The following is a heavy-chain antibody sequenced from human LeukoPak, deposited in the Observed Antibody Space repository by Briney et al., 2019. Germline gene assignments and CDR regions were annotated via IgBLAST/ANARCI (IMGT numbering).Heavy chain of an antibody. Sequence: GGSLRLSCAASGFSFSDYTMNWVRQAPGKGLEWVSYISRTSTMIYYADSVKGRFTISRDNSKNTLYLQMNSLRAEDTAVYYCAKVGDTVVVPAWYYFDYWGQGTLVTVSS. D-gene: IGHD2-2*01. J-gene: IGHJ4*02. CDR2: ISRTSTMI. CDR1: GFSFSDYT. V-gene: IGHV3-48*01. CDR3: AKVGDTVVVPAWYYFDY.